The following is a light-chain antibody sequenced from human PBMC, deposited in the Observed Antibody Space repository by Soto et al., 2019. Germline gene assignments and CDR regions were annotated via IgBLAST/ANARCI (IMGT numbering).Light chain of an antibody. V-gene: IGKV3-20*01. Sequence: EIVLTQSPGTLSLSPGERATLSCRASQSVRSSHLAWYQQKPGQAPRLLIYGASSRATGIPDRFSGSGSGTDFTLTISRLEPEDFAVYFCKQYGSSPWTFGQGTKVEIK. CDR3: KQYGSSPWT. CDR1: QSVRSSH. CDR2: GAS. J-gene: IGKJ1*01.